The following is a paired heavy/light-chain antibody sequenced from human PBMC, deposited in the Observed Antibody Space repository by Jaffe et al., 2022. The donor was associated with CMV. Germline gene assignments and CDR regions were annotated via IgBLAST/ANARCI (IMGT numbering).Heavy chain of an antibody. CDR1: GFTFSSYE. CDR3: ASSGYYDILTGYPSIAFDI. Sequence: EVQLVESGGGLVQPGGSLRLSCAASGFTFSSYEMNWVRQAPGKGLEWVSYISSSGSTIYYADSVKGRFTISRDNAKNSLYLQMNSLRAEDTAVYYCASSGYYDILTGYPSIAFDIWGQGTMVTVSS. J-gene: IGHJ3*02. V-gene: IGHV3-48*03. D-gene: IGHD3-9*01. CDR2: ISSSGSTI.
Light chain of an antibody. J-gene: IGLJ1*01. Sequence: SYELTQPPSVSVSPGQTASITCSGDKLGDKYACWYQQKPGQSPVLVIYQDSKRPSGIPERFSGSNSGNTATLTISGTQAMDEADYYCQAWDSSTLYVFGTGTKVTVL. CDR2: QDS. CDR1: KLGDKY. CDR3: QAWDSSTLYV. V-gene: IGLV3-1*01.